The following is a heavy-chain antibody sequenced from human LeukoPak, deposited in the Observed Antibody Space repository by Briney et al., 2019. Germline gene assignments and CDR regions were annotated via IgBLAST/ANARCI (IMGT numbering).Heavy chain of an antibody. CDR2: IYYSGST. Sequence: SETLSLTCTVSGGSISSYYWSWVRQPPEKGLEWIGYIYYSGSTNYNPSLKSRVTISVDTSKNQFSLQLTSVTAADMAVYFCTRGGSNFDYWGQGTLVTVSS. V-gene: IGHV4-59*01. CDR3: TRGGSNFDY. CDR1: GGSISSYY. D-gene: IGHD3-10*01. J-gene: IGHJ4*02.